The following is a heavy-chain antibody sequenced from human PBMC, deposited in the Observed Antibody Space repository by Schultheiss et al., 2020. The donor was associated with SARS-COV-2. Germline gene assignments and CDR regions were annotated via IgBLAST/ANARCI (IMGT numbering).Heavy chain of an antibody. J-gene: IGHJ5*02. D-gene: IGHD6-19*01. CDR3: TRDWIAVAEVYGWFDP. CDR1: GFTFSSYA. CDR2: ISYDGSNH. Sequence: GGSLRLSCAASGFTFSSYAMHWVRQAPGKGLEWVAVISYDGSNHHYADSVKGRFTISRDNSKNTLYLQMNSLRGEDTAVYYCTRDWIAVAEVYGWFDPWGQGTLVTVSS. V-gene: IGHV3-30*04.